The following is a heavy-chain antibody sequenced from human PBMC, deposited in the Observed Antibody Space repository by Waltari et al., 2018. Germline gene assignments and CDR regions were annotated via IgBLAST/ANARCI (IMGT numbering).Heavy chain of an antibody. Sequence: QVQLVQSGAEVKKPGASVKVSCKASGYTFTGYYMHWVRQAHGQGLEWMGWINPNSGGTNYAQKFQGRVTMTRDTSISTAYMELSRLRSDDTAVYYCARDQKRITIFGVVYWFDPWGQGTLVTVSS. CDR2: INPNSGGT. J-gene: IGHJ5*02. CDR1: GYTFTGYY. D-gene: IGHD3-3*01. CDR3: ARDQKRITIFGVVYWFDP. V-gene: IGHV1-2*02.